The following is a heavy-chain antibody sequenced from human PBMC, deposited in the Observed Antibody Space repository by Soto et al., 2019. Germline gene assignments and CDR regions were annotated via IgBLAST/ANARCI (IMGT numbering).Heavy chain of an antibody. CDR3: ARDCGGGSCFWFDP. CDR2: ISAYNGNT. CDR1: GYTFTSYG. J-gene: IGHJ5*02. Sequence: EASVKVSCKASGYTFTSYGISWVRQAPGQGLEWMGWISAYNGNTNYAQKLQGRVTMTTDTSTSTAYMELRSLRSDDTAVYYCARDCGGGSCFWFDPWGQGTLVTVSS. D-gene: IGHD2-15*01. V-gene: IGHV1-18*01.